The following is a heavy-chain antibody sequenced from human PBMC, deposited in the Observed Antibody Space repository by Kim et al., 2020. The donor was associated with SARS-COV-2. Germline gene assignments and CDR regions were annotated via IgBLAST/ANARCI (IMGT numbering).Heavy chain of an antibody. CDR1: GFTFSSYA. J-gene: IGHJ4*02. CDR3: AKDREVVVPAAPDD. D-gene: IGHD2-2*01. CDR2: ISWSGGSI. V-gene: IGHV3-23*01. Sequence: GGSLRLSCAASGFTFSSYAMRWVRQAPGKGLEWVSGISWSGGSIYYADSVKGRFTISRDNSKNTLYLQMNSLRAEDTAVYYCAKDREVVVPAAPDDWGQGTLVTVSS.